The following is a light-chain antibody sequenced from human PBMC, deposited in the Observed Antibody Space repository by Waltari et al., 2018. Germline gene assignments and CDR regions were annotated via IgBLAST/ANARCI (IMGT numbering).Light chain of an antibody. CDR2: RAS. V-gene: IGKV1-5*03. CDR3: QQYTLPPWT. J-gene: IGKJ1*01. CDR1: QSISNW. Sequence: DIQMTQSPSSLSASEGDRVTITCRASQSISNWLAWYQQKPGKAPNLLIYRASSLETGVPSRFSGSGSGTEFTLTISSLQPDDFATYYCQQYTLPPWTFGQGTKVEI.